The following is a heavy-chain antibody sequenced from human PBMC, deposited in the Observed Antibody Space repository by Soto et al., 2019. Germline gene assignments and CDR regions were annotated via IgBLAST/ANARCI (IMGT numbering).Heavy chain of an antibody. CDR2: IYYSGTT. CDR1: GGSISSSSDY. Sequence: QLRLQESGPGLVKPSETLSLTCTVSGGSISSSSDYWGWIRQPPGRELEWIAYIYYSGTTYYNPSLKSRVTMSVDTSKNQFSLKLSSVTAADTAVYYCARVRYSSTWLPDCWGQGTLVTVSS. J-gene: IGHJ4*02. CDR3: ARVRYSSTWLPDC. D-gene: IGHD6-13*01. V-gene: IGHV4-39*01.